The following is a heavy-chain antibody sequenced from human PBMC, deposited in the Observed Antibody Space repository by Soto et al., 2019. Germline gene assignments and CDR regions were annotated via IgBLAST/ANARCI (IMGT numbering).Heavy chain of an antibody. V-gene: IGHV1-3*01. D-gene: IGHD6-19*01. CDR1: GYTFSTFA. CDR2: VNGGDGNT. CDR3: ARSSGWYALDI. Sequence: QVQLVQSGAEVKKPGASVKISCKASGYTFSTFAIHWVRQAPGQRPEWMGWVNGGDGNTRFSQNFQGRVTLTRDASATTAYMELSSPRSEDTAVYYCARSSGWYALDIWGQGTMVSVSS. J-gene: IGHJ3*02.